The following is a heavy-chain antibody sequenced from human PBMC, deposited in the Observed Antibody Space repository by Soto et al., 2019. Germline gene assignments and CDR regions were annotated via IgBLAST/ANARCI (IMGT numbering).Heavy chain of an antibody. Sequence: QVQLVEYGGGVVQPGRSLRLSCAASGFTFSSYAMHWVRRAPGKGLEWVAVISYDGSNKYYADSVKGRFTISRDNSKNTLYLQMNSLRAEDTAVYYCAALPTSSFDYWGQGTLVTVSS. J-gene: IGHJ4*02. V-gene: IGHV3-30-3*01. CDR1: GFTFSSYA. CDR2: ISYDGSNK. CDR3: AALPTSSFDY.